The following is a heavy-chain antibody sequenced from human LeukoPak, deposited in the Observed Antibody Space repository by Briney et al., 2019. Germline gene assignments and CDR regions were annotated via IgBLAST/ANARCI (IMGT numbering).Heavy chain of an antibody. CDR2: IYYSGST. V-gene: IGHV4-59*01. CDR1: GGSISSYY. D-gene: IGHD3-10*01. CDR3: ARDQASGSRYYYYYGMDV. Sequence: PSETLSLTCTVSGGSISSYYWSWIRQPPGKGLEWIGYIYYSGSTNYNPSLKSRVTISVDTSKNQFSLKLSSVTAADTAVYYCARDQASGSRYYYYYGMDVWGQGTTVTVSS. J-gene: IGHJ6*02.